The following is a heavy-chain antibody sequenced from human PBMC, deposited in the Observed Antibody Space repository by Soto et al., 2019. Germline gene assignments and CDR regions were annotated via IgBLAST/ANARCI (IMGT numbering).Heavy chain of an antibody. Sequence: SETLSLTCAVSGYSISSGYYWGWIRQPPGKGLEWIGSIYHSGSTYYNPSLKSRVTISVDTSKNQFSLKLSSVTAADTAVYYCARAISRGSSGRNDAFDIWGQGTMVTVS. V-gene: IGHV4-38-2*01. CDR3: ARAISRGSSGRNDAFDI. D-gene: IGHD3-22*01. CDR2: IYHSGST. CDR1: GYSISSGYY. J-gene: IGHJ3*02.